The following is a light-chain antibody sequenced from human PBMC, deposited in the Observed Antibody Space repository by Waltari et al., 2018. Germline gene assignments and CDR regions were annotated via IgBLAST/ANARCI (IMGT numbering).Light chain of an antibody. V-gene: IGLV3-1*01. CDR1: KLGDKY. Sequence: SYELTQPPSVSVSPGQTASITCSGDKLGDKYACWYQQKPGQSPVLVIYQDRKRPSGIPERFSGSDAGNTATLTVSGTQTMDEADYYCQAWDSSPVVFGGGTKLTVL. CDR3: QAWDSSPVV. J-gene: IGLJ2*01. CDR2: QDR.